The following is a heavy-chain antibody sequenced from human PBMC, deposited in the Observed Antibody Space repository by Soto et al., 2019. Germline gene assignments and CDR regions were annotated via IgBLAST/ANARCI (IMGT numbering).Heavy chain of an antibody. CDR3: AKAEEQWLVASYFFAY. CDR2: ISAYNGNT. J-gene: IGHJ4*02. D-gene: IGHD6-19*01. Sequence: KGSWTAFVYGFTIYGVSRLRKAPGQGLEWMGWISAYNGNTNYAQKLQGRVTMTTDTSTSTAYMELRSLRSDDTAVYYCAKAEEQWLVASYFFAYWGQGTLVPVSS. CDR1: VYGFTIYG. V-gene: IGHV1-18*01.